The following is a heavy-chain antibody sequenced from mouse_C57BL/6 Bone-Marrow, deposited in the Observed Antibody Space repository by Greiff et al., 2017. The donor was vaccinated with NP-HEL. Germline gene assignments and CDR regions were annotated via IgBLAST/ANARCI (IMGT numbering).Heavy chain of an antibody. V-gene: IGHV1-19*01. D-gene: IGHD1-1*01. CDR3: ANSITTVVDYAMDY. Sequence: EVQLQQSGPVLVKPGASVKMSCKASGYTFTDYYMNWVKQSHGKSLEWIGVINPYNGGTSYNQKFKGKATLTVDKSSSTAYMELNSLTSEDSAVYYCANSITTVVDYAMDYWGQGTSVTVSS. CDR1: GYTFTDYY. J-gene: IGHJ4*01. CDR2: INPYNGGT.